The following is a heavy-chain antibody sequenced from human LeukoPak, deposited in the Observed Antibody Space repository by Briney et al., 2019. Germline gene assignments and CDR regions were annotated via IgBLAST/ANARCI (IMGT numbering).Heavy chain of an antibody. V-gene: IGHV3-53*01. D-gene: IGHD3-10*01. Sequence: PRGSLRLSCAASGFTVSSNYMSWVRQAPGKGLEWVSVIYSGGSTYYADSVKGRFTISRDNSKNTLYLQMNSLRAEDTAVYYCARGESYYGSHYFDYWGQGTLVTVSS. J-gene: IGHJ4*02. CDR1: GFTVSSNY. CDR2: IYSGGST. CDR3: ARGESYYGSHYFDY.